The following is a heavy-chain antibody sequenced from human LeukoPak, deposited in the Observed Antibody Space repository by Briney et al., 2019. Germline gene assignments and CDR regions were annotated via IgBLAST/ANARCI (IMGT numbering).Heavy chain of an antibody. Sequence: GGSLRLSCAASGFSFSRYVMHWVRQAPGKGLEWVANIKQDGSEKYYVDSVKGRFTISRDNAKNSLYLQMNSLRAEDTAVYYCAREGKQQLVRTAFFDYWGQGTLVTVSS. V-gene: IGHV3-7*01. D-gene: IGHD6-13*01. CDR2: IKQDGSEK. CDR3: AREGKQQLVRTAFFDY. CDR1: GFSFSRYV. J-gene: IGHJ4*02.